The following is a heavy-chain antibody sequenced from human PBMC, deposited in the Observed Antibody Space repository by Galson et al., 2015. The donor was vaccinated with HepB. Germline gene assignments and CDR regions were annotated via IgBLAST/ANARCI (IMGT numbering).Heavy chain of an antibody. V-gene: IGHV3-7*03. CDR3: ARAERALWTWRYYGMDV. CDR2: IKQDGSEK. J-gene: IGHJ6*02. CDR1: GFTFSRYW. Sequence: SLRLSCAASGFTFSRYWMSWVRQAPGKGLEWVANIKQDGSEKYYVDSVKGRFTISRDNAKNSLYLQMNSLRAEDTAVYYCARAERALWTWRYYGMDVWGQGTTVTVSS. D-gene: IGHD3/OR15-3a*01.